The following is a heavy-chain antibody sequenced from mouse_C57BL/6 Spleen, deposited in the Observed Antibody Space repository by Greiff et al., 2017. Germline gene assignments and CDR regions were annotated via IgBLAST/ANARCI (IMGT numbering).Heavy chain of an antibody. CDR3: SKSREYDWFAY. V-gene: IGHV1-54*01. CDR1: GYAFTNYM. Sequence: VQLQQSGAELVRPGTSVKVSCKASGYAFTNYMIEWVKQRPGQGLEWIGVINPGSGGTNYNEKFKGKATLTADKSSSTAYMQLSSLTSEDSAVYFGSKSREYDWFAYWGQGTPVTVSA. D-gene: IGHD2-14*01. J-gene: IGHJ3*01. CDR2: INPGSGGT.